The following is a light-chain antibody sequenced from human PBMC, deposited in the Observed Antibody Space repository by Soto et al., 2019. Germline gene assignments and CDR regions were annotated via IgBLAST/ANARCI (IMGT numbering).Light chain of an antibody. CDR2: DAS. Sequence: EIVLTQSPATLSLSPGDRATLSCRASQSVSSYIAWYQQKPGQAPRLLIYDASNRATGIPARFSGSGSGTDFTLTISSLEPEDFAFYYCQQNNNWPSFTFGPGTKVDIK. V-gene: IGKV3-11*01. J-gene: IGKJ3*01. CDR3: QQNNNWPSFT. CDR1: QSVSSY.